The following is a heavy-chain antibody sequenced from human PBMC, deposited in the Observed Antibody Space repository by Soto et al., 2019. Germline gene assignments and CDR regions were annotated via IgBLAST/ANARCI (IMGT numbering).Heavy chain of an antibody. CDR2: ISSTSTNI. CDR1: GFTFSSYI. D-gene: IGHD2-21*02. J-gene: IGHJ3*02. Sequence: PGGSLRLSCAASGFTFSSYIMHWVRQAPGKGLEWISTISSTSTNIYYADSVKGRFTISRDNPKNSLFLQMNSLRAEDTAMYYCARGGIAYCGGDCNAFDIWGQGTMVTVSS. CDR3: ARGGIAYCGGDCNAFDI. V-gene: IGHV3-21*04.